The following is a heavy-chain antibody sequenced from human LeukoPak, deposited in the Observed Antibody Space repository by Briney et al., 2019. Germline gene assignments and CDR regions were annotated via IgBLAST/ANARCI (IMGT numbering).Heavy chain of an antibody. Sequence: GGSMRLSCSAFGFTFSSYAMHWVRQAPGKGLEYVSAISSNGGSTYYADSVKGRFTISRDNSKNTLYLQMSSLRAEDTAVYYCVKELYYYGSGGFDYWGQGTLVTVSS. CDR1: GFTFSSYA. CDR2: ISSNGGST. V-gene: IGHV3-64D*06. D-gene: IGHD3-10*01. CDR3: VKELYYYGSGGFDY. J-gene: IGHJ4*02.